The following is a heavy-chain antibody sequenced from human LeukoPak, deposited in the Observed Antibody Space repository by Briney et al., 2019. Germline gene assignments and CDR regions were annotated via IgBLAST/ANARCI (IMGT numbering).Heavy chain of an antibody. D-gene: IGHD5-12*01. CDR1: GFTFDDYA. V-gene: IGHV3-9*03. CDR3: AKGPVADSGYDLGGGYFDY. Sequence: PGRSPRLSCAGSGFTFDDYAMHWVRQAPGKGLEWVSGISWNSGSIGYADSVKGRFTISRDNAKNSLYLQMNSLRAEDMASYYCAKGPVADSGYDLGGGYFDYWGQGTLVTVSS. J-gene: IGHJ4*02. CDR2: ISWNSGSI.